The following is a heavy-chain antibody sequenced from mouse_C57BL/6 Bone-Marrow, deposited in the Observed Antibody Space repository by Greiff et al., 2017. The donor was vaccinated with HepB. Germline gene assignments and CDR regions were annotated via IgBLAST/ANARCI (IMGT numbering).Heavy chain of an antibody. CDR1: GYTFTSYG. CDR2: IYPRSGNT. J-gene: IGHJ2*01. Sequence: QVQLQQSGAELARPGASVKLSCKASGYTFTSYGISWVKQRTGQGLEWIGEIYPRSGNTYYNEKFKGKAILTADKSSSTAYMELRSLTSEDSAVYFCASGYYFYYWCQGTTLTVSS. CDR3: ASGYYFYY. V-gene: IGHV1-81*01.